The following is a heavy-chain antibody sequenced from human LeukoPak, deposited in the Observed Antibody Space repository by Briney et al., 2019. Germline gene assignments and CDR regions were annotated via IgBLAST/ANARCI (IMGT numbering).Heavy chain of an antibody. V-gene: IGHV3-21*01. Sequence: GGSLRLSCAASGFTFSSYGMNWVRQAPGKGLEWVSSISSGSTYTYYADSVKGRFTISRDNAKNSLYLQMNSLRAEDTAVYYCARTGYGYNYFDYWGQGTLVTVS. D-gene: IGHD3-16*01. CDR3: ARTGYGYNYFDY. CDR1: GFTFSSYG. CDR2: ISSGSTYT. J-gene: IGHJ4*02.